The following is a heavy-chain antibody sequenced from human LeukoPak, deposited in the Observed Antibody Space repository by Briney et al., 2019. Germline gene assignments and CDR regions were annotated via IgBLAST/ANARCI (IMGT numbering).Heavy chain of an antibody. V-gene: IGHV3-74*01. CDR1: GFTFSSYW. CDR2: INGEGGST. CDR3: AKIPSGSESYYTAFDY. Sequence: GGSLRLFCAASGFTFSSYWMHWVRQPPGKGLVGVSRINGEGGSTSCADSVKGRFTISRDNAKNTLYLQMNSLTAEDTAVYYCAKIPSGSESYYTAFDYWGQGTLVTVSS. D-gene: IGHD3-10*01. J-gene: IGHJ4*02.